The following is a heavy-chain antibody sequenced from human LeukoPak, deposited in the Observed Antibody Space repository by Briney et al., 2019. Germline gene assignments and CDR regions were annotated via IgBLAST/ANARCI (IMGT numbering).Heavy chain of an antibody. Sequence: ASVKVSCKASGGTFSSYATSWVRQAPGQGLEWMGGIIPIFGTANYAQKFQGRVTITTDESTSTAYMELSSLRSEDTAVYYCARGITIFNWLDPWGQGTLVTVSS. CDR2: IIPIFGTA. J-gene: IGHJ5*02. V-gene: IGHV1-69*05. CDR3: ARGITIFNWLDP. D-gene: IGHD3-9*01. CDR1: GGTFSSYA.